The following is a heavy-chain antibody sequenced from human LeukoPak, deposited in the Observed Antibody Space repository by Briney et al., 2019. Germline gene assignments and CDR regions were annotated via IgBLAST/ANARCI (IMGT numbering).Heavy chain of an antibody. J-gene: IGHJ4*02. D-gene: IGHD6-19*01. V-gene: IGHV3-21*01. Sequence: GGSLRLSCAASGFTFSSYSMNWVRQAPGKGLEWVSSISSSSSYIYYADSVKGRFTISRDNAKNSLYLQMNSLRAEDTAVYYCAGDLRVYSSGWYPYYFDYWGQGTLVTVSS. CDR1: GFTFSSYS. CDR3: AGDLRVYSSGWYPYYFDY. CDR2: ISSSSSYI.